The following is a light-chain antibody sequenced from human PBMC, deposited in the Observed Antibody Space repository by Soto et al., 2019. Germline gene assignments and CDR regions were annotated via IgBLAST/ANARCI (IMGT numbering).Light chain of an antibody. Sequence: EVVLTQSPGALSLSPGEGVTLSCRASQNIRGNELAWYRQKRGQAPRLLIYGGSSRAEGIPDGFSGRGTGTNFTLIISRLEPEDSAVYYCQDYGTSHPWTFGQGTKLEIK. CDR3: QDYGTSHPWT. CDR2: GGS. V-gene: IGKV3-20*01. J-gene: IGKJ1*01. CDR1: QNIRGNE.